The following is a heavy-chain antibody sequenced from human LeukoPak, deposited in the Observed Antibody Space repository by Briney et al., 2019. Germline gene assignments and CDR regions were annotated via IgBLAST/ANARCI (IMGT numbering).Heavy chain of an antibody. J-gene: IGHJ2*01. Sequence: PSETLSLTCTVSGGSISSYYWSWIRQPAGKGLEWIGRIYISGSTNYNPSLKSRVTISVDTSKNQFSLKLSSVTAADTAVYYCARYYYDSSGYLGWYFDLWGRGTLVTVSS. CDR3: ARYYYDSSGYLGWYFDL. D-gene: IGHD3-22*01. CDR1: GGSISSYY. CDR2: IYISGST. V-gene: IGHV4-4*07.